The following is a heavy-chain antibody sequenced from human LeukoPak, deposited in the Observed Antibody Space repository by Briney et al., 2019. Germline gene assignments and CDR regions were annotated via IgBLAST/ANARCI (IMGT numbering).Heavy chain of an antibody. Sequence: GGSLRLSCAASGFTFSRYWTSWVRQAPGKGLEWVASIEEDGSEKYYVDSVKGRCTISRDSAKNTLYLQMNSLRVEDTAVYYCASDSSPSFDYWGQGTLVTVSS. J-gene: IGHJ4*02. CDR1: GFTFSRYW. CDR2: IEEDGSEK. CDR3: ASDSSPSFDY. V-gene: IGHV3-7*05.